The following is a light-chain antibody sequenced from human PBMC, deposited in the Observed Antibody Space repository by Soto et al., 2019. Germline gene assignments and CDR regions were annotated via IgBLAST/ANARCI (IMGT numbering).Light chain of an antibody. CDR3: QQTYTNPQT. V-gene: IGKV1-39*01. CDR1: QTSATY. CDR2: EAS. Sequence: DIQMTQSPSSLSASVGDRVTITCRASQTSATYINWYQQKSGSAPRLLIYEASGLHSGVPSRFSGSGSGTHFVLTISNFQPEDSATYFCQQTYTNPQTFGQGTKVEIK. J-gene: IGKJ1*01.